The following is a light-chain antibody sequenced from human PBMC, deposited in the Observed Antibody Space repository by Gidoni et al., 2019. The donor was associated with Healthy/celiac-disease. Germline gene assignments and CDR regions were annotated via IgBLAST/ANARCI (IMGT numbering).Light chain of an antibody. CDR2: AAS. V-gene: IGKV1-9*01. CDR3: QQLNSYPPMYT. Sequence: DIKLPQSPSFLSASVGDRVTITCRARQGISSYLAWYQQKPGKAPKLLIYAASTLQSGVPSRCSGSGSWTEFTLTISSLQPEDFATYYCQQLNSYPPMYTFGQGTKLEIK. J-gene: IGKJ2*01. CDR1: QGISSY.